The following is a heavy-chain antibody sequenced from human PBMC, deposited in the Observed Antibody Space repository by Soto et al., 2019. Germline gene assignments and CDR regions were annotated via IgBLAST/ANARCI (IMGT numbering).Heavy chain of an antibody. CDR2: IIPIFGTA. CDR1: GGTFSSYA. V-gene: IGHV1-69*06. Sequence: ASVKVSCKASGGTFSSYAISWVRQAPGQGLEWMGGIIPIFGTANYAQKFQGRVTITADKSTSTAYMELSSLRSEDTAVYYCARRRFSTVVTPSGYAFDTWGQGTMVTVSS. J-gene: IGHJ3*02. CDR3: ARRRFSTVVTPSGYAFDT. D-gene: IGHD2-21*02.